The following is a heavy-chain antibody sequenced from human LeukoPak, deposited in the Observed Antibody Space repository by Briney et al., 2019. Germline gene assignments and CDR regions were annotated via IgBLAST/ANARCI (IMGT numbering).Heavy chain of an antibody. CDR3: ARQTNYIAARRTYYYYMDV. V-gene: IGHV4-34*01. CDR2: INHSGST. D-gene: IGHD6-6*01. CDR1: GGSFSGYY. J-gene: IGHJ6*03. Sequence: SETLSLTCAVYGGSFSGYYWSWIRQPPGKGLEWIGEINHSGSTNYNPSLKSRVTISVDTSKNQFSLRLSSVTAADTAVYYCARQTNYIAARRTYYYYMDVWGKGTTVTASS.